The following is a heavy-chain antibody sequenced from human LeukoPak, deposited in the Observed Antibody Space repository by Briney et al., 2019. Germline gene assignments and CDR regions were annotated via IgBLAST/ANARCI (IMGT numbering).Heavy chain of an antibody. CDR3: ARELGDSSSNWFDP. Sequence: SETLSLTCAVSGGSISSGGYSWSWIRQPPGKGLEWIGYIYYSGSTNYNPSLKSRVTISVDTSKNQFSLKLSSVTAADTAVYYCARELGDSSSNWFDPWGQGTLVTVSS. J-gene: IGHJ5*02. D-gene: IGHD3-22*01. V-gene: IGHV4-61*08. CDR1: GGSISSGGYS. CDR2: IYYSGST.